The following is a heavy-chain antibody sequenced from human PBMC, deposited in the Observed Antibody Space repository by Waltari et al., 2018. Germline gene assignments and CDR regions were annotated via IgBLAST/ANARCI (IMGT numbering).Heavy chain of an antibody. CDR2: IDNTGSTI. V-gene: IGHV3-48*03. Sequence: EVQVVESGGGLVQPGGSLSLSCAASGYTFSNYEMIWCRQAPGMGLEWVSNIDNTGSTIYYAYSVKSRFTISRDNAKNSVYLQMNSLIAEVTAIYYWAMPSTEYHYYYSYMDVWGEGTTVTVS. D-gene: IGHD2-2*02. J-gene: IGHJ6*03. CDR3: AMPSTEYHYYYSYMDV. CDR1: GYTFSNYE.